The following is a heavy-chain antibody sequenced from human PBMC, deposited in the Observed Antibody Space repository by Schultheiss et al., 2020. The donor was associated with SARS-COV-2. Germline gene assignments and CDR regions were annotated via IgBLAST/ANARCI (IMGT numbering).Heavy chain of an antibody. V-gene: IGHV1-2*02. D-gene: IGHD6-13*01. CDR1: GYTFTGHY. CDR3: ARDDSSSWPHRYDWFDP. CDR2: INPNSGGT. J-gene: IGHJ5*02. Sequence: ASVKVSCKASGYTFTGHYMHWVRQAPGQGLEWMGWINPNSGGTNYAQKFQGRVTMTRDTSISTAYMELGRLRSDDTAVYYCARDDSSSWPHRYDWFDPWGQGTLVTVSS.